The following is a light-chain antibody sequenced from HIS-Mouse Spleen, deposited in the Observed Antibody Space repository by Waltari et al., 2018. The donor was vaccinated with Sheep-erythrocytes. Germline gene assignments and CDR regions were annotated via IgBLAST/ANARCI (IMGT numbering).Light chain of an antibody. V-gene: IGLV2-11*01. J-gene: IGLJ1*01. CDR1: SSDVVGHNY. Sequence: QSALTQPRSVSGSPGQSVTISCTGTSSDVVGHNYVSWYQQHPGKAPKLMFYDVSKRPSGVPDRFSGSKSGNTASLTISGLQAEDEADYYCCSYAGSYNHVFATGTKVTVL. CDR2: DVS. CDR3: CSYAGSYNHV.